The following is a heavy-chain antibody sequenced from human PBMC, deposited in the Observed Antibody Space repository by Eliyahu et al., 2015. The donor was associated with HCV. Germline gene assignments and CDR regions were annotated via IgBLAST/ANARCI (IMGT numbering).Heavy chain of an antibody. CDR3: AREGPDYYDSSGYYDNNGDAFDI. Sequence: QVQLVESGGGVVQPGRSLRLSCAASGFTFSXXGXHWVRXAPGKGLGWVAVIWYDGSNKYYADSVKGRFTISRDNSKNTLYLQMNSLRAEDTAVYYCAREGPDYYDSSGYYDNNGDAFDIWGQGTMVTVSS. D-gene: IGHD3-22*01. CDR2: IWYDGSNK. J-gene: IGHJ3*02. CDR1: GFTFSXXG. V-gene: IGHV3-33*01.